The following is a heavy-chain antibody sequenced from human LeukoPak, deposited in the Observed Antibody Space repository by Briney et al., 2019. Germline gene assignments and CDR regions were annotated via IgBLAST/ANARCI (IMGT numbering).Heavy chain of an antibody. CDR2: ISYDGSKT. CDR1: GFTFSSYA. V-gene: IGHV3-30*01. CDR3: AREDYYFDY. J-gene: IGHJ4*02. Sequence: GRSLRLSCAASGFTFSSYAMHWVRQAPGKGLEWVAVISYDGSKTYYADSVKGRFTISRDNPKNTLFLQMNSLRGEDTAVYYCAREDYYFDYWGQGILVTVSS.